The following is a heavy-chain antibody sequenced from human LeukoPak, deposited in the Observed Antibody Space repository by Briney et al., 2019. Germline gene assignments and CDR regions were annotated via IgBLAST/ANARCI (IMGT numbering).Heavy chain of an antibody. Sequence: GGSLRLSCAASGFTFSSYAMSWVRQAPGKGLEWVSAISGSGGSTYYADSVKGRFTISRDNSKNTLYLQMNSLRAEDTAVHYCARATYDSSGYYRYYFDYWGQGTLVTVSS. J-gene: IGHJ4*02. CDR3: ARATYDSSGYYRYYFDY. CDR2: ISGSGGST. CDR1: GFTFSSYA. D-gene: IGHD3-22*01. V-gene: IGHV3-23*01.